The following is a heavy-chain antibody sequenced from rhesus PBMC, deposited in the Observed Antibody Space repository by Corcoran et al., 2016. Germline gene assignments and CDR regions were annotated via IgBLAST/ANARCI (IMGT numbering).Heavy chain of an antibody. D-gene: IGHD3-16*01. Sequence: QVQLQESGPGLVKPSETLSLTCAVSGGSFSSYWWSGIRQPPGKGLEWIGGINGNSWSTNYNPSLKSRVTISKDASKNQFSLKLSSVTAADTALYYCARGITNRFDVWGPGVLVTVSS. J-gene: IGHJ5-1*01. V-gene: IGHV4-80*01. CDR1: GGSFSSYW. CDR3: ARGITNRFDV. CDR2: INGNSWST.